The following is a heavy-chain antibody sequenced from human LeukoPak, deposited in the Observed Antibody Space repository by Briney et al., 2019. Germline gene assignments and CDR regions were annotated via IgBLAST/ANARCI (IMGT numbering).Heavy chain of an antibody. D-gene: IGHD3-10*01. Sequence: GGSLRLSCAASGFTFSSYGIHWVRQAPGKGLEWVAVVWYDGSNKYYADSVKGRFTISRDNSKNTLSLQMSSLRVEDTAVYYCARDLVISMVRGGYGMDVWGQGTTVTVSS. V-gene: IGHV3-33*01. CDR1: GFTFSSYG. J-gene: IGHJ6*02. CDR3: ARDLVISMVRGGYGMDV. CDR2: VWYDGSNK.